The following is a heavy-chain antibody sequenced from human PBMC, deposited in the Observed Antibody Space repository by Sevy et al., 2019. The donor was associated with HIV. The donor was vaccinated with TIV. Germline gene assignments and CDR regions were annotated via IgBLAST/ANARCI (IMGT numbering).Heavy chain of an antibody. CDR1: GFTFSKYS. Sequence: GGSLRLSCAASGFTFSKYSMSWVRQPPGKGLAWVSTLSFGCGEINYADSVKGRLTISRANSKSSVYLQMNNLRPEDTAVYYCAREGCTKPHDYWGQGTLVTVSS. CDR2: LSFGCGEI. V-gene: IGHV3-23*01. J-gene: IGHJ4*02. D-gene: IGHD2-8*01. CDR3: AREGCTKPHDY.